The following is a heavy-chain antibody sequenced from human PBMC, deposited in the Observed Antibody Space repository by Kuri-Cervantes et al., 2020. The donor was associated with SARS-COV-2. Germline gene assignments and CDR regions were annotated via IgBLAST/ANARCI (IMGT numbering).Heavy chain of an antibody. Sequence: ESLKISCTVSGYPISSGYYWGWIRQPPGKGLEWIGSIYHSGSTYYNPSLKSRVTISVDTSKNQFSLKLSSVTAADTAVYYCARVAVVVVAADWYFDLWGRGTLVTVSS. CDR2: IYHSGST. D-gene: IGHD2-15*01. CDR3: ARVAVVVVAADWYFDL. CDR1: GYPISSGYY. V-gene: IGHV4-38-2*02. J-gene: IGHJ2*01.